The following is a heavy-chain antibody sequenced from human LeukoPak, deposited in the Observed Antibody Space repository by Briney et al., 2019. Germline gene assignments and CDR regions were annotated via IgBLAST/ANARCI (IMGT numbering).Heavy chain of an antibody. CDR1: GGSFSSYY. J-gene: IGHJ5*02. CDR3: ARAPSGCGGTCPSDH. Sequence: SETLSLTCAVYGGSFSSYYWSWIRQPPGKGLEWIGEINHSGSTNYNPSLKSRITMALDTSRNQVSLKLTSVTAADTAVYYCARAPSGCGGTCPSDHWGPGTLVTVSS. D-gene: IGHD2-15*01. CDR2: INHSGST. V-gene: IGHV4-34*10.